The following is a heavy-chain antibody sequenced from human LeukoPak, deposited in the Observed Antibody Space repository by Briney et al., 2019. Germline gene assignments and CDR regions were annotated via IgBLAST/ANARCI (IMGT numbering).Heavy chain of an antibody. D-gene: IGHD2-2*01. J-gene: IGHJ4*02. CDR3: ARLGVVVPAVRGYFDD. CDR1: GFTFSSYS. V-gene: IGHV3-21*01. CDR2: IGGSSTYI. Sequence: PGGSLRLSCAASGFTFSSYSMNWVRQAPGKGLEWVSYIGGSSTYIYYADSVKGRFTISRDNAKKSLYLQMNGLRAEDTAVYYCARLGVVVPAVRGYFDDWGQGTLVTVSS.